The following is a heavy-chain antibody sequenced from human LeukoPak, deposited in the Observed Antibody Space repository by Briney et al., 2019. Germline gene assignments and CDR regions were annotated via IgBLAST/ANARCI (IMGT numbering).Heavy chain of an antibody. V-gene: IGHV1-18*01. CDR1: GYTFTSYG. CDR2: ISAYNGNT. Sequence: ASVKVSCKASGYTFTSYGISWVRQAPGQGLEWMGWISAYNGNTNYAQKLQGRVTMTTDTSTSTAYMELRSLRSDDTAVYYCARVPLRFLEWLFMDVWGKGTTATVSS. D-gene: IGHD3-3*01. J-gene: IGHJ6*03. CDR3: ARVPLRFLEWLFMDV.